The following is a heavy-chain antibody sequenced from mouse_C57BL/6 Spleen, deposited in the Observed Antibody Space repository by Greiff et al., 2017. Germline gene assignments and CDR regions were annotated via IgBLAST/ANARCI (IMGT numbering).Heavy chain of an antibody. Sequence: QVQLQQPGAELVRPGSSVKLSCKASGYTFTSYWMHWVKQRPIQGLEWIGNIDPSDSETHYNQKFKDKDTLTVDKASSTAYMQLSSLTSEDSAVYYCARSTAQAPLAYWGQGTLVTVSA. J-gene: IGHJ3*01. CDR2: IDPSDSET. D-gene: IGHD3-2*02. CDR1: GYTFTSYW. CDR3: ARSTAQAPLAY. V-gene: IGHV1-52*01.